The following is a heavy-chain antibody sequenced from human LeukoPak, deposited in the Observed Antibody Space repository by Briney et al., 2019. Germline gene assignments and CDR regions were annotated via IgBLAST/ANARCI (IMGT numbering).Heavy chain of an antibody. J-gene: IGHJ4*02. CDR3: VRHSEGAGMFY. CDR2: IKQDGSEK. V-gene: IGHV3-7*03. Sequence: GGSLRLSCAASGFTFSSYWMSWVRQAPGKGLEWVANIKQDGSEKYYVVSVKGRFTISRDNAKNSPYLQMNSLRAEDTAVYYCVRHSEGAGMFYWGQGTLVTVSS. CDR1: GFTFSSYW. D-gene: IGHD6-19*01.